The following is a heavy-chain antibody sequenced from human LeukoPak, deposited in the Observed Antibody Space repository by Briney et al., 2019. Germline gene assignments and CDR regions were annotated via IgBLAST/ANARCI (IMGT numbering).Heavy chain of an antibody. V-gene: IGHV1-46*01. CDR1: GGSFSSYA. CDR2: INPSGGST. Sequence: ASVKVSCKASGGSFSSYAISWVRQAPGQGLEWMGIINPSGGSTSYAQKFQGRVTMTRDTSTSTVYMELSSLRSEDTAVYYCARGVAAAGTRGNWFDPWGQGTLVTVSS. CDR3: ARGVAAAGTRGNWFDP. D-gene: IGHD6-13*01. J-gene: IGHJ5*02.